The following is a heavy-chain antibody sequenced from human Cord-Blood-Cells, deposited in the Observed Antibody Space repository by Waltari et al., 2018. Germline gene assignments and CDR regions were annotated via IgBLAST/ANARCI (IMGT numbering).Heavy chain of an antibody. J-gene: IGHJ5*02. CDR2: IYYSGST. CDR1: GGSISSSSSY. D-gene: IGHD4-17*01. Sequence: QLQLQESGPGLVKPSETLSLTCTVSGGSISSSSSYWGWIRQPPGKGLEWIGSIYYSGSTNYNPSLKSRVTISVDTSKNQFSLKLSSVTAADTAVYYCARHYTVTTWGCFDPWGQGTLVTVSS. V-gene: IGHV4-39*01. CDR3: ARHYTVTTWGCFDP.